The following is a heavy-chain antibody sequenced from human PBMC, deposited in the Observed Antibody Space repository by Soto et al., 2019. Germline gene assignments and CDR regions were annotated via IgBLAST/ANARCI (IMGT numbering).Heavy chain of an antibody. D-gene: IGHD3-10*01. V-gene: IGHV1-69*04. CDR2: VNPILSMS. CDR3: ATSYGSGYRAFDY. CDR1: GDTFSFYS. J-gene: IGHJ4*02. Sequence: QVQLVQSGAEVKRPGSSVKVSCKASGDTFSFYSINWVRQAPGLGLEWMGRVNPILSMSNYAQRFQGRVTMNAEKSTSTAYMEISGLRSEATAMYYCATSYGSGYRAFDYWGQGALVSVSS.